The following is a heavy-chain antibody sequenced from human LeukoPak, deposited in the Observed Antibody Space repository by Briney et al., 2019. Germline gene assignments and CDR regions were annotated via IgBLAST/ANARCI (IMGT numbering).Heavy chain of an antibody. CDR1: GGSISSYY. V-gene: IGHV4-59*01. CDR3: ARESHSGIAAAGLDY. CDR2: IYYSGST. Sequence: SEILSLTCTVSGGSISSYYWSWIRQPPGKGLEWIGYIYYSGSTNYNPSLMSRVTISVDTSKNQFSLKLSSVTAADTAVYYCARESHSGIAAAGLDYWGQGTLVTVSS. D-gene: IGHD6-13*01. J-gene: IGHJ4*02.